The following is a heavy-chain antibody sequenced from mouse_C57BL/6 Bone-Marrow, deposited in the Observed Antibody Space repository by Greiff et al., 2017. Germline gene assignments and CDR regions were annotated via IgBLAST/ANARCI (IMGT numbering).Heavy chain of an antibody. CDR3: ARGLGRSAMDY. J-gene: IGHJ4*01. CDR1: GYTFTSYG. CDR2: IYPRSGNT. Sequence: VQLQQSGAELARPGASVKLSCKASGYTFTSYGISWVKQRTGQGLEWIGEIYPRSGNTYYNEKFKGKATLTADKSSSTAYMELRSLTYEDSAVYFCARGLGRSAMDYWGQGTSVTVSS. D-gene: IGHD4-1*01. V-gene: IGHV1-81*01.